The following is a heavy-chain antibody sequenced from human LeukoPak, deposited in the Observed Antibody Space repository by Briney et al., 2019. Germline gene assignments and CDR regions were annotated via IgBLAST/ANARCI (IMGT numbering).Heavy chain of an antibody. CDR2: IQPRGGTT. Sequence: ASVKVSCTASGYTFSTYYIHWVRQAPGQGLEWMGIIQPRGGTTVYAQNFQGRVTLTRDTSTSTVYMELRSLRSEDTAIYFCARDLDYYGSAADYWGQGTLVTVSS. CDR1: GYTFSTYY. V-gene: IGHV1-46*01. CDR3: ARDLDYYGSAADY. D-gene: IGHD3-10*01. J-gene: IGHJ4*02.